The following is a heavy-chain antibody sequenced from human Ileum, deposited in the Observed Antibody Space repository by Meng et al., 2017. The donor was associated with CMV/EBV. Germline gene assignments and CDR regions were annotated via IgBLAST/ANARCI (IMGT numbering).Heavy chain of an antibody. CDR1: GGSVSSSSDY. CDR3: ARRLCFGTRCPPVAFDV. D-gene: IGHD2-2*01. Sequence: GPLRLSCIVSGGSVSSSSDYWGWIRQPPGKGLEWIGSIFSGTTHYNPSLGSRVTISVDRSKSQVSLRLSSVTAADTAVYYCARRLCFGTRCPPVAFDVWGQGTVVTVSS. V-gene: IGHV4-39*07. J-gene: IGHJ3*01. CDR2: IFSGTT.